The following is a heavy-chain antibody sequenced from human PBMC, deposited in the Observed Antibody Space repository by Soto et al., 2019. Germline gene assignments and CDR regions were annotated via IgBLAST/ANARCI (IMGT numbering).Heavy chain of an antibody. CDR2: ISSSGSTI. CDR3: ASWAGYDSSGYSLPNS. D-gene: IGHD3-22*01. J-gene: IGHJ4*02. V-gene: IGHV3-48*03. Sequence: GGSLRLSCAASGFTFSSYEMNRVRQAPGKGLEWVSYISSSGSTIYYADSVKGRFTISRDNAKNSLHLQMNSLRAEDTAVYYCASWAGYDSSGYSLPNSWGQGTLVTVSS. CDR1: GFTFSSYE.